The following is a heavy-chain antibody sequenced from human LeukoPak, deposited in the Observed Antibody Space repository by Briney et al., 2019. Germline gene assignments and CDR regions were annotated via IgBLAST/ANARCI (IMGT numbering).Heavy chain of an antibody. J-gene: IGHJ6*03. CDR3: ARGVTARGFYYYMDI. Sequence: ASVKVSCKASGYTFTGYYIQWVRQAPGPGLEWMGWINPHSGGTNYAQEFQGRVTMTRDTSISTAYMELSSLRPDDTAVYSCARGVTARGFYYYMDIWGNGTTVTISS. CDR2: INPHSGGT. V-gene: IGHV1-2*02. D-gene: IGHD2-21*02. CDR1: GYTFTGYY.